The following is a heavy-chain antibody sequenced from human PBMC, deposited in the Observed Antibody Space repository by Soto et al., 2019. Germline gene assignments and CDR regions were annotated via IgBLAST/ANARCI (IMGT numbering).Heavy chain of an antibody. J-gene: IGHJ5*02. V-gene: IGHV1-3*01. CDR3: ARGTPVWFDP. CDR2: INAGSGNT. Sequence: ASVKVSCKASGYTLTIYAMHWVRQAPGQRLEWMGWINAGSGNTKYSQKFQGRVTITRDTSASTAYMELSSLRSEDTAVYYCARGTPVWFDPWGQGTLVTVSS. CDR1: GYTLTIYA. D-gene: IGHD3-10*01.